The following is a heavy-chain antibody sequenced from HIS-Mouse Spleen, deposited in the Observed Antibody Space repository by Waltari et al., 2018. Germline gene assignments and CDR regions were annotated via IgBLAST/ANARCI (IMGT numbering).Heavy chain of an antibody. Sequence: QLPLQESGPGLVKPSETLSPPCTVSVGSISSSSYYWPGIRQPPGKGLERIGSIYYSGSTYYNPSLKSRVTISVDTSKNQFSLKLSSVTAADTAVYYCAREIPYSSSWYDWYFDLWGRGTLVTVSS. CDR3: AREIPYSSSWYDWYFDL. CDR1: VGSISSSSYY. CDR2: IYYSGST. J-gene: IGHJ2*01. V-gene: IGHV4-39*07. D-gene: IGHD6-13*01.